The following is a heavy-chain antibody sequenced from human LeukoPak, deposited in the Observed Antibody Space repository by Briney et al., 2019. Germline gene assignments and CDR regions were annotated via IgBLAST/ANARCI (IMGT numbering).Heavy chain of an antibody. CDR1: GFTFSSYG. J-gene: IGHJ4*02. Sequence: GGSLRLSCAASGFTFSSYGMHWVRQAPGKGLDWVAVILENGSYQYYADSVKGRFTISRGNSKNTLFLQMNSLRGEDTAMYYCARVQGGGFRTADSWGQGTLVTVSS. CDR3: ARVQGGGFRTADS. CDR2: ILENGSYQ. D-gene: IGHD1-14*01. V-gene: IGHV3-30*19.